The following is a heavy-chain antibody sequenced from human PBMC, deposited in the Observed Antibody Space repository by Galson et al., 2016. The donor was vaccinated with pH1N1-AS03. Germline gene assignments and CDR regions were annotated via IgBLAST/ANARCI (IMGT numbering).Heavy chain of an antibody. D-gene: IGHD6-13*01. CDR3: TRHPRRAAGGLGGFDP. Sequence: SLRLSCAASGFNFSASAMHWVRQTSGKGLEWIGRIRAKAYNYATEYAAPVRGRFTISKDDSKNTALLQMNSLNIEDTAVYYCTRHPRRAAGGLGGFDPWGQGTLVTVSS. CDR2: IRAKAYNYAT. V-gene: IGHV3-73*01. CDR1: GFNFSASA. J-gene: IGHJ5*02.